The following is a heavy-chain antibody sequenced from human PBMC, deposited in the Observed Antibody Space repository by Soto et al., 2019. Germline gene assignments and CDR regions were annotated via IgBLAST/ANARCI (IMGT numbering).Heavy chain of an antibody. CDR1: GGSVSSGSYY. V-gene: IGHV4-61*01. Sequence: SETLSLTCTVSGGSVSSGSYYWSWIRQPPWKGLEWIGYIYYSGSTNYNPSLKSRVTISVDTSKNQFSLKLSSVTAADTAVYYCARGAPHCSGGSCSNTNWFDPWGQGTLVTVSS. J-gene: IGHJ5*02. D-gene: IGHD2-15*01. CDR2: IYYSGST. CDR3: ARGAPHCSGGSCSNTNWFDP.